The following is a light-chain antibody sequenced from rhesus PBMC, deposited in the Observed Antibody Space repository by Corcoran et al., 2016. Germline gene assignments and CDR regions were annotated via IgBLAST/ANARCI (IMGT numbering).Light chain of an antibody. V-gene: IGKV3-53*02. Sequence: QVILTQSPATLSLSPGERATLSCRASQSVSSYLAWYQQKPGRAPNLLIYGASSRATGIPDRFSGSGFGTEFTLTISSLEPEDFAVYYCQKYSILPFTFGPGTKLDIK. J-gene: IGKJ3*01. CDR1: QSVSSY. CDR2: GAS. CDR3: QKYSILPFT.